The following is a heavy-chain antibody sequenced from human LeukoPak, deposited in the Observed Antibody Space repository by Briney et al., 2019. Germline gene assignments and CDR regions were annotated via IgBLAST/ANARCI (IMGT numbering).Heavy chain of an antibody. CDR3: VRSSVAGRFDN. Sequence: GGSLRLSCAASGFTFSSYAMSWVRRAPGKGLEWVADIKRDGSEINYVDSVKGRFIISRDNAKNSVFLQMDSLRAEDTAFYYCVRSSVAGRFDNWGPGTLVTVSS. CDR2: IKRDGSEI. J-gene: IGHJ4*02. D-gene: IGHD6-19*01. V-gene: IGHV3-7*01. CDR1: GFTFSSYA.